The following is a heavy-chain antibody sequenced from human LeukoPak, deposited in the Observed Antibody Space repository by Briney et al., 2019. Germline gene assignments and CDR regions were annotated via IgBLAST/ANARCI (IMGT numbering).Heavy chain of an antibody. CDR3: AKDRGYSGYESNWFDP. J-gene: IGHJ5*02. CDR1: GFTFSSYA. CDR2: ISGSGGST. V-gene: IGHV3-23*01. Sequence: GGSLRLSCAASGFTFSSYAMSWVRQAPGKGLEWVSAISGSGGSTYYADSVKGRFTISRDNSKNTLYLQMNSLRAEDTAVYYCAKDRGYSGYESNWFDPWGQGTLVTVSS. D-gene: IGHD5-12*01.